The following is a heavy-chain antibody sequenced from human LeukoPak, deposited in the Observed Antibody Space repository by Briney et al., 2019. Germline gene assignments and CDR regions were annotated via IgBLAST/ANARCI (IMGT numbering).Heavy chain of an antibody. D-gene: IGHD2-2*01. CDR3: AKDAELLSGALDFDY. V-gene: IGHV3-30*02. J-gene: IGHJ4*02. Sequence: GGSLRLSCAASGFTFSSYGMHWVRQAPGKGLEWVAFIRYDGSNKYYADSVKGRFTISRDNSKNTLYLQMNSLRAEDTAVYYCAKDAELLSGALDFDYWGQGTLVTVSS. CDR2: IRYDGSNK. CDR1: GFTFSSYG.